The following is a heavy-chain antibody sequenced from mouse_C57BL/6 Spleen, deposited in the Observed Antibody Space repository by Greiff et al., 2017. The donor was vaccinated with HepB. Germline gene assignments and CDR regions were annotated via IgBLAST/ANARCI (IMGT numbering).Heavy chain of an antibody. V-gene: IGHV2-2*01. CDR3: ARKGGSRGSYYAMDY. J-gene: IGHJ4*01. CDR1: GFSLTSYG. CDR2: IWSGGST. D-gene: IGHD1-1*01. Sequence: VKLMESGPGLVQPSQSLSITCTVSGFSLTSYGVHWVRQSPGKGLEWLGVIWSGGSTDYNAAFISRLSISKDNSKSQVFFKMNSLQADDTAIYYCARKGGSRGSYYAMDYWGQGTSVTVSS.